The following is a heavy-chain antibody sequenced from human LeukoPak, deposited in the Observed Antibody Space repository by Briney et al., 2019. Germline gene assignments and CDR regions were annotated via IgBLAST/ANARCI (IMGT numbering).Heavy chain of an antibody. CDR2: INPNSGGT. CDR3: GRLTTVNTWSGFEY. V-gene: IGHV1-2*06. Sequence: GASVRVSCKASGYTFTGYYMHWVRQAPGQGLEWMGRINPNSGGTNYAQKFQGRVTMTRDTSVSTAYMELSRLRCDEMAVYYCGRLTTVNTWSGFEYWGQGTLVTVSS. J-gene: IGHJ4*02. D-gene: IGHD4-17*01. CDR1: GYTFTGYY.